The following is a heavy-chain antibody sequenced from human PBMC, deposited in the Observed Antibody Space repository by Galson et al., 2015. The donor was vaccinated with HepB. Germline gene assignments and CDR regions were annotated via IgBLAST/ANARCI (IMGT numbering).Heavy chain of an antibody. CDR2: IYYSGST. CDR1: GGSISSYY. D-gene: IGHD6-13*01. CDR3: ARGSWYFDY. Sequence: SETLSLTCTVAGGSISSYYWSWIRQPPGKGLEWIGYIYYSGSTNYNPSLKSRVTISVDTSKNQFSLKLSSVTAADTAVYYCARGSWYFDYWGQGTLVTVSS. V-gene: IGHV4-59*01. J-gene: IGHJ4*02.